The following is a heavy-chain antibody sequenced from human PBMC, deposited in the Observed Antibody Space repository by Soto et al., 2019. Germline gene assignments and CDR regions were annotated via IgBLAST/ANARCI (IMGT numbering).Heavy chain of an antibody. Sequence: SVKVSCKASGGTFSSYAISCVRQAPGQGLEWMGGIIPIFGTANYAQKFQGRVTITADESTSTAYMELSSLRSEDTAVYYCARDLIGYYDSSGYRWGQGTLVTVSS. J-gene: IGHJ5*02. D-gene: IGHD3-22*01. CDR1: GGTFSSYA. CDR2: IIPIFGTA. V-gene: IGHV1-69*13. CDR3: ARDLIGYYDSSGYR.